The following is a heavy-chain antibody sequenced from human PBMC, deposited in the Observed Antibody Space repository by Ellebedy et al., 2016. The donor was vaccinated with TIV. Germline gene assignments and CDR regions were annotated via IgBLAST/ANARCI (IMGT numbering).Heavy chain of an antibody. J-gene: IGHJ4*02. CDR2: ISGSTNSI. CDR1: GFTFSSYT. V-gene: IGHV3-21*01. CDR3: ASSFSSSY. Sequence: GESLKISCAASGFTFSSYTINWVRQAPGKGLEWVSTISGSTNSIYYADSVKGRFTISRDNANNSLYLQMNSLRAEETAVYYCASSFSSSYWGQGTLVTVP.